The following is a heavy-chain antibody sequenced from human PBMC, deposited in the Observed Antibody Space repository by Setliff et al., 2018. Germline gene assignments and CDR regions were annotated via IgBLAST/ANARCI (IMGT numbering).Heavy chain of an antibody. Sequence: GGSLRLSCAASGFTFSSYWMSWVRQAPGKGLEWVANIKADGSEKNYVDSVKGRFTISRDNAKNSLFLQMNNLRAEDTALYYCASSSGWIPWIQHWGPGTLVTVSS. CDR1: GFTFSSYW. J-gene: IGHJ1*01. V-gene: IGHV3-7*01. D-gene: IGHD3-10*01. CDR3: ASSSGWIPWIQH. CDR2: IKADGSEK.